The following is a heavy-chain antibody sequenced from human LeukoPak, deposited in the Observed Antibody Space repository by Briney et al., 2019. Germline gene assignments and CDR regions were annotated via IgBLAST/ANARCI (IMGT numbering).Heavy chain of an antibody. CDR2: INPNSGDT. D-gene: IGHD3-22*01. J-gene: IGHJ4*02. Sequence: GASVKVSCKASGYTFTGYYMHWGRQAPGQGLEWMGWINPNSGDTNYAQKFQGRVTMTRDTSISTAYMELSRLRSDDTAVYYCARGQINVYYYSHYWGERPLVPVSS. V-gene: IGHV1-2*02. CDR1: GYTFTGYY. CDR3: ARGQINVYYYSHY.